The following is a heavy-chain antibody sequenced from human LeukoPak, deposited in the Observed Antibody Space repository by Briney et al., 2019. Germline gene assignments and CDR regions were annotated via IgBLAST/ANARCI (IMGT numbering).Heavy chain of an antibody. D-gene: IGHD2-21*01. CDR1: GGSISSGGYY. CDR2: IYHSGST. J-gene: IGHJ6*03. V-gene: IGHV4-30-2*01. Sequence: SETLSLTCTVSGGSISSGGYYWSWIRQPPGKGLEWIGYIYHSGSTYYNPSLKSRVTISVDRSKNQFSLELSSVTAADTAVYYCARARDSGGYYYMDVWGKGTTVTVSS. CDR3: ARARDSGGYYYMDV.